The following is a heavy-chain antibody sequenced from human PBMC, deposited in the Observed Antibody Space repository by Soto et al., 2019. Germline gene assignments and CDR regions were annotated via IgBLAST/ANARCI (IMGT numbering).Heavy chain of an antibody. D-gene: IGHD3-3*01. CDR2: IKQDGSEQ. V-gene: IGHV3-7*01. J-gene: IGHJ4*02. Sequence: EVQLVESGGGLVQPGGSLRLSCAASGFMFNTFWMSWVRQAPGKGLEWVVNIKQDGSEQYYVDSVKGRFTISRDNANNSLYLQMNSLRAEDTAVYYCVRLRTWSGYWQDYWGQGTLVTVSS. CDR1: GFMFNTFW. CDR3: VRLRTWSGYWQDY.